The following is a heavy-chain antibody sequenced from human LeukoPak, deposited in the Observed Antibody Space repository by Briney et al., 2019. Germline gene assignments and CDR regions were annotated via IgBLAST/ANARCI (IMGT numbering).Heavy chain of an antibody. CDR1: GFTFSSYG. J-gene: IGHJ6*03. D-gene: IGHD2-2*01. V-gene: IGHV3-30*02. CDR3: AKEGLGYCSSTSCYVGYYYYYMDV. Sequence: PGGSLRLSCAASGFTFSSYGMHWVRQAPGKGLEWVAFIRYDGSNKYYADSVKGRFTISRDNSKNTLYLQMNSLRAEDTAVYYCAKEGLGYCSSTSCYVGYYYYYMDVWGKGTTVTISS. CDR2: IRYDGSNK.